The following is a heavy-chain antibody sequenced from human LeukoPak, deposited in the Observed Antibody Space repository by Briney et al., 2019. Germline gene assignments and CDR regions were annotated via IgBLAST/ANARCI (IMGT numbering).Heavy chain of an antibody. J-gene: IGHJ4*02. Sequence: EASVKVSCKVSGYTLTELSMHWVRQAPGKGLEWMVGFDPEDGETIYAQKFQGRVTMTEDTSTDTAYMELSSLRSEDTAVYYCATGMGYSSSWYLTPYFDYWGQGTLVTVSS. D-gene: IGHD6-13*01. V-gene: IGHV1-24*01. CDR1: GYTLTELS. CDR3: ATGMGYSSSWYLTPYFDY. CDR2: FDPEDGET.